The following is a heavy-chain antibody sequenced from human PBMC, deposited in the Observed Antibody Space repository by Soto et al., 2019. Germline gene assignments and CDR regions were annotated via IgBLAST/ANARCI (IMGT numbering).Heavy chain of an antibody. Sequence: QVQLVESGGGVVQPGRSLRLSCAASGFTFSSYAMHWVRQAPGKGLEWVAVISYDGSNKYYADSVKGRFTISRDNSKNTLYLQRNSLRAEDTAGYYCARDERWSFDYWGQGTLVTVSS. J-gene: IGHJ4*02. D-gene: IGHD2-15*01. CDR3: ARDERWSFDY. CDR1: GFTFSSYA. V-gene: IGHV3-30-3*01. CDR2: ISYDGSNK.